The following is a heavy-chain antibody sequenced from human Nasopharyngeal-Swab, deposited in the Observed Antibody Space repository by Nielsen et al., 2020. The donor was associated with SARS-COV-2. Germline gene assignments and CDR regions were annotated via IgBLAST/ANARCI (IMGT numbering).Heavy chain of an antibody. Sequence: WVRQAPGQGLEWMGWISAYNGNTNYAQKLQGRVTMTTDTSTSTAYMELSSLRSEDTAVYYCARVRSGHNGAGDAFDIWGQGTMVTVSS. D-gene: IGHD6-19*01. CDR2: ISAYNGNT. CDR3: ARVRSGHNGAGDAFDI. V-gene: IGHV1-18*01. J-gene: IGHJ3*02.